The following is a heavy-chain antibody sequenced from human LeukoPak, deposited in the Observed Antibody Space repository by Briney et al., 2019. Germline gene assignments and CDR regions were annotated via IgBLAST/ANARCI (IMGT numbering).Heavy chain of an antibody. CDR2: IHTSGRI. J-gene: IGHJ3*02. CDR1: GGSISSYY. D-gene: IGHD4-17*01. V-gene: IGHV4-4*07. Sequence: PPETLSLTCTVSGGSISSYYGSWIRQPARKGLEWIGRIHTSGRINYDTSLKSRVTVSLDTPKNQLSLHPSSLPPAHTPRYFCADTGVRVTPVFNIGGPGTIVTVSS. CDR3: ADTGVRVTPVFNI.